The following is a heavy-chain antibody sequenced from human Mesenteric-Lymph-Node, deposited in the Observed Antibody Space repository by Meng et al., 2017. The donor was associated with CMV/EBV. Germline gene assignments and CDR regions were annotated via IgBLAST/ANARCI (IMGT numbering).Heavy chain of an antibody. V-gene: IGHV5-51*01. Sequence: KGSGYKVTICWIGWVRQVPGKGLEWMRIIYPGDSDNRYSPSLQGQVTISADKSTNTVYLQWNSLRASDTAMYYCAKSAGGYLYYFDFWGQGTLVTVSS. CDR1: GYKVTICW. CDR2: IYPGDSDN. J-gene: IGHJ4*02. D-gene: IGHD3-22*01. CDR3: AKSAGGYLYYFDF.